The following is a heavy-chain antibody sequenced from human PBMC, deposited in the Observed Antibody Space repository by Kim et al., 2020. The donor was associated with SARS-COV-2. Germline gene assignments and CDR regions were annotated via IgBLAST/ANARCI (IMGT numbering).Heavy chain of an antibody. CDR3: ARDNRIAMSVYEDYYGMDV. D-gene: IGHD5-18*01. V-gene: IGHV3-21*01. CDR1: GFTFSSYS. Sequence: GGSLRLSCAASGFTFSSYSMNWVRQAPGKGLEWVSSISSRSSYIYYADSLKGRFTISRDNAKNSLYLQMHSLRAEDTAVYYCARDNRIAMSVYEDYYGMDVWGQGTTDTVSS. J-gene: IGHJ6*02. CDR2: ISSRSSYI.